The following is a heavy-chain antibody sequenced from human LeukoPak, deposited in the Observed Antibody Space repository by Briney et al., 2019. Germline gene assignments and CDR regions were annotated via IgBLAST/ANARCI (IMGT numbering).Heavy chain of an antibody. CDR1: EYTFINYY. V-gene: IGHV1-2*02. Sequence: ASVKVSCKASEYTFINYYLHWVRQAPGQGLEWMGWTNPNSGGTKYVQKFQGRVTMSRDTSISTAYMELSRLRSDDTVVYYCAGRPQGGTYWITSSCYAFDIWGQGTMVTVSS. J-gene: IGHJ3*02. CDR2: TNPNSGGT. D-gene: IGHD2-2*01. CDR3: AGRPQGGTYWITSSCYAFDI.